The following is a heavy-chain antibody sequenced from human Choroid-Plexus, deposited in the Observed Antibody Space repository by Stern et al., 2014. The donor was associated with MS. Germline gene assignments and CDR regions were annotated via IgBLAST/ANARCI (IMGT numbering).Heavy chain of an antibody. J-gene: IGHJ5*02. CDR3: AKDRQYLTYFFDH. D-gene: IGHD2/OR15-2a*01. CDR1: GFTFGSCA. CDR2: VSYDGSNK. Sequence: DQLXXSGGGVVQPGRPLRLSCVASGFTFGSCAMHWVRQAPGKGLEWVAGVSYDGSNKYYADSVKGRFTSSRDNSQNTLYMQMSSLRPEDTXVYYCAKDRQYLTYFFDHWGQGSLVTVSS. V-gene: IGHV3-30*18.